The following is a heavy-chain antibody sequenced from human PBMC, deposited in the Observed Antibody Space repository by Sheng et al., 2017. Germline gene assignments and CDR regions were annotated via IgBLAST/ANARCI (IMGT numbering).Heavy chain of an antibody. J-gene: IGHJ5*02. Sequence: QVQLQQWGAGLLKPSETLSLTCAVYGGSFSGYYWSWIRQPPGKGLEWIGEINHSGSTNYNPSLKSRVTISVDTSKNQFSLKLSSVTAADTAVYYCARPMVRGVRWFDPWGPGNPGHRLL. CDR3: ARPMVRGVRWFDP. D-gene: IGHD3-10*01. CDR2: INHSGST. V-gene: IGHV4-34*01. CDR1: GGSFSGYY.